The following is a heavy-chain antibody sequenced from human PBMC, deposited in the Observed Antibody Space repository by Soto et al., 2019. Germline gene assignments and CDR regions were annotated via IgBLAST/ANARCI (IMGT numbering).Heavy chain of an antibody. CDR3: ASWKRYYDSSGGAVDI. V-gene: IGHV1-69*12. Sequence: QVQLVQSGAEVKKPGSSVKVSCKASGGTFSSYAISWVRQAPGQGLEWMGGIIPIFGTANYAQKFQGRVTITADESTSTAYMELSSLRSEDTAVYYCASWKRYYDSSGGAVDIWGQGTMVTVSS. J-gene: IGHJ3*02. D-gene: IGHD3-22*01. CDR1: GGTFSSYA. CDR2: IIPIFGTA.